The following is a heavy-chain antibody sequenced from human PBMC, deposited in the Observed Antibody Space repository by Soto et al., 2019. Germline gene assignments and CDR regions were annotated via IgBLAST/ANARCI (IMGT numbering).Heavy chain of an antibody. J-gene: IGHJ6*02. Sequence: QVQLVEFGGGVVQPGRSLRLSCAASRFTFSNYAMHWVRQAPGKGLQWVALISFDGSTKYYADSVKGRFTNSRDNSKNTLYLQMNSLRAEDTAVYYCARSPGYCSTTRCYGRDFAMDVWGQGTTVTVSS. CDR3: ARSPGYCSTTRCYGRDFAMDV. CDR1: RFTFSNYA. D-gene: IGHD2-2*01. CDR2: ISFDGSTK. V-gene: IGHV3-30-3*01.